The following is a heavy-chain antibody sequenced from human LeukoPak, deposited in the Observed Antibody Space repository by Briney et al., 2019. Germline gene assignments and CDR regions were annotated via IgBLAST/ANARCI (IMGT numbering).Heavy chain of an antibody. Sequence: PGGSLRLSCAASGFTFTDYWMSWVRQAPGKGLEWVANIKQDASETYYVDSVKGRFTISRDNAKNSLYLQMNSLRAEDTAVYYCATLGMTTMTSGYWGQGTLVTVSS. CDR3: ATLGMTTMTSGY. D-gene: IGHD4-17*01. J-gene: IGHJ4*02. V-gene: IGHV3-7*01. CDR2: IKQDASET. CDR1: GFTFTDYW.